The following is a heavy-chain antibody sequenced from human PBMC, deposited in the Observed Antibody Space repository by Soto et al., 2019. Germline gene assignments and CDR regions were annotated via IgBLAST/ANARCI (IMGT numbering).Heavy chain of an antibody. V-gene: IGHV5-51*01. J-gene: IGHJ6*02. CDR3: AASIFYYGMDV. Sequence: SRTLSCQGSGYTFTNYWIGWVRPMPGKGPEWMGIIYPGDSDTKYNPSFQGQVTISADKSITTTYLQWSSLKASDTAIYYCAASIFYYGMDVWGQGTTVTVSS. CDR1: GYTFTNYW. CDR2: IYPGDSDT.